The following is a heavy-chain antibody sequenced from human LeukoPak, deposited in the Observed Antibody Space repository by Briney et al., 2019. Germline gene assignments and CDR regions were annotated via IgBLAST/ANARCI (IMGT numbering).Heavy chain of an antibody. CDR3: ARDQGGYYDSSGYSFDAFDI. V-gene: IGHV3-53*04. D-gene: IGHD3-22*01. CDR1: GFTVSSNY. J-gene: IGHJ3*02. CDR2: IYSGGST. Sequence: GSLRLSCAASGFTVSSNYMSWVRQAPGKGLEWVSVIYSGGSTYYADSVKGRFTISRHNSKNTLYLQMNSLRAEDTAVYYCARDQGGYYDSSGYSFDAFDIWGQGTMVTVSS.